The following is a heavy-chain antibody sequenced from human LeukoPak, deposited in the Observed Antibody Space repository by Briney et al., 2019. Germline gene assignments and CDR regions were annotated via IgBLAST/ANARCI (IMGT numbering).Heavy chain of an antibody. CDR2: INHSGST. CDR1: GGSFSGYY. V-gene: IGHV4-34*01. J-gene: IGHJ5*02. D-gene: IGHD6-25*01. Sequence: PSETLSLTCAVYGGSFSGYYWSWIRQPPGKGLEWIGEINHSGSTNYNPSLKSRVTISVDTSKNQFSLKLSSVTAADTAVYYCVTCAAPTRPGWFDPWGQGTLVTVSS. CDR3: VTCAAPTRPGWFDP.